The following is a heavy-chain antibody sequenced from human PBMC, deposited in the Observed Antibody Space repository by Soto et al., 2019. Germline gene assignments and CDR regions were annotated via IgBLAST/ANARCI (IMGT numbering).Heavy chain of an antibody. CDR1: GFTFSSYG. J-gene: IGHJ4*02. V-gene: IGHV3-33*01. D-gene: IGHD6-19*01. CDR3: ARDSKQWLATYFDY. CDR2: IWYDGSNK. Sequence: GGSLRLSCAASGFTFSSYGMHWVRQAPGKGLEWVEVIWYDGSNKYYADSVKGRFTISRDNSKNTLYLQMNSLRAEDTAVYYCARDSKQWLATYFDYWGQGTLVTVSS.